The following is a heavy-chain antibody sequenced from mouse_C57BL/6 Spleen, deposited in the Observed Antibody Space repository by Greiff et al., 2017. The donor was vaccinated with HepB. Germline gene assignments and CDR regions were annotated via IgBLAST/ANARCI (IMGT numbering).Heavy chain of an antibody. Sequence: EVQLQQSGAELVRPGASVKLSCTASGFNIKDDYMHWVKQRPEQGLEWIGWIDPENGDTEYASKFQGKATITADTSSNTAYLQLSSLTSEDTAVYYCTAGVTGGYWGQGTTLTVSS. CDR2: IDPENGDT. J-gene: IGHJ2*01. V-gene: IGHV14-4*01. CDR3: TAGVTGGY. CDR1: GFNIKDDY. D-gene: IGHD2-2*01.